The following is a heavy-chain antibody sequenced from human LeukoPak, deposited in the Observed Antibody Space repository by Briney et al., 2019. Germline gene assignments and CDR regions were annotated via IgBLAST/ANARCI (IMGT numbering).Heavy chain of an antibody. Sequence: GASVKVSCKASGYTFTGYYMHWVRQAPGQGLEWMGWINPNSGGTNYAQKFQGRVTMTRDTSTSTAYMELRSLRSDDTAVYYCARDSGDIVVVPAGNYWGQGTLVTVSS. CDR2: INPNSGGT. V-gene: IGHV1-2*02. D-gene: IGHD2-2*01. J-gene: IGHJ4*02. CDR3: ARDSGDIVVVPAGNY. CDR1: GYTFTGYY.